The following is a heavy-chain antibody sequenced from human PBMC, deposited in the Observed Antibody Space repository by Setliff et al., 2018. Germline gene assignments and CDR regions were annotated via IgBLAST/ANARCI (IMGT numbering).Heavy chain of an antibody. D-gene: IGHD3-3*01. V-gene: IGHV4-34*01. CDR1: GGSFSGYY. CDR2: IYHSGST. CDR3: ASGPLGVVII. J-gene: IGHJ4*02. Sequence: SETLSLTCAVYGGSFSGYYWGWIRQPPGKGLEWIGSIYHSGSTYYNPSLKSRVTISVDTSKNQFSLKLSFVTAADTAMYYCASGPLGVVIIWGQGTLVTVSS.